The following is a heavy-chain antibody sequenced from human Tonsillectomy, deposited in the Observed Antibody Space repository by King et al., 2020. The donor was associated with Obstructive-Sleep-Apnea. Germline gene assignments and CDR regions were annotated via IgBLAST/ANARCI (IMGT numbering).Heavy chain of an antibody. Sequence: VQLVESGGVVVQPGGSLRLSCAASGFTFDDYTMHWVRQAPGKGLEWVSLITWDGGTTYYADSVKGRFTISRDNSKNSLYLQMNSLRTEDTALYYCAKEEDIYYFDYWGQGTLVTVSS. V-gene: IGHV3-43*01. CDR2: ITWDGGTT. J-gene: IGHJ4*02. CDR3: AKEEDIYYFDY. CDR1: GFTFDDYT. D-gene: IGHD2-15*01.